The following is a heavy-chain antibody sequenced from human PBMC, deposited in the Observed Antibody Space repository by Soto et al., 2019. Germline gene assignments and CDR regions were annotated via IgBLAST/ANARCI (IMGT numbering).Heavy chain of an antibody. CDR1: GYSFTSYW. V-gene: IGHV5-51*01. J-gene: IGHJ6*02. CDR2: IYPGDSDT. D-gene: IGHD2-8*01. Sequence: PVGSVKISCSGSGYSFTSYWIGWVRQMPWEGLEWMGIIYPGDSDTRYSPSFQGQVTISADKSISTAYLQWSSLKASDTAMYYCARSMHYYYYYGMDVWGQGTTVTVSS. CDR3: ARSMHYYYYYGMDV.